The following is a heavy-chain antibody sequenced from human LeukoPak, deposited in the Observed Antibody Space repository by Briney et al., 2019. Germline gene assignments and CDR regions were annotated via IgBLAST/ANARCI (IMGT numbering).Heavy chain of an antibody. V-gene: IGHV3-21*01. Sequence: GGSLRLSCAASGLTFSSYSMNWVRQAPGKGLEWVSSISSSSSYIYYADSVKGRFTISRDNAKNSLYLQMNSLRAEDTAVYYCARALGSSWYPVVVGMDVWGQGTTVTVSS. CDR2: ISSSSSYI. D-gene: IGHD6-13*01. CDR1: GLTFSSYS. J-gene: IGHJ6*02. CDR3: ARALGSSWYPVVVGMDV.